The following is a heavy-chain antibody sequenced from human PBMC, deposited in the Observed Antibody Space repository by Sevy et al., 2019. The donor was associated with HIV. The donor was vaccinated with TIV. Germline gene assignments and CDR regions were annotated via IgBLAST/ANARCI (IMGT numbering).Heavy chain of an antibody. CDR3: TTDLIVVATGGWFDP. CDR1: GFTFSNAW. Sequence: GGSLRLSCAASGFTFSNAWMSWVRQAPGKRLEWVGRIKSKTDGGTTDYAAPVKGRFTISRDDSKNTLYLQMNSLKTEDTAGYYCTTDLIVVATGGWFDPWGQGTLVTVSS. V-gene: IGHV3-15*01. J-gene: IGHJ5*02. CDR2: IKSKTDGGTT. D-gene: IGHD2-15*01.